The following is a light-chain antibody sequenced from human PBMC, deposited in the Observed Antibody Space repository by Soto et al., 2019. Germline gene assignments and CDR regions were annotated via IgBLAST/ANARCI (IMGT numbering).Light chain of an antibody. J-gene: IGKJ1*01. V-gene: IGKV3-11*01. CDR2: DAS. CDR1: QSVSDY. Sequence: EIVLTQSPATLSLSPGERATLSCRASQSVSDYLAWYQQKPGQAPRLLMYDASTRATGIPARFSGSGSGTDFTLTISSLEPEDFAVYYCQQRGDWPPWTFGQGTKVEIK. CDR3: QQRGDWPPWT.